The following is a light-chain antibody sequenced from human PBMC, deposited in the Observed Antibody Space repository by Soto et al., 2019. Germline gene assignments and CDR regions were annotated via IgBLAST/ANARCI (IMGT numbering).Light chain of an antibody. CDR2: VAS. J-gene: IGKJ5*01. V-gene: IGKV1-39*01. CDR1: QTISSY. CDR3: QQSLTTPIT. Sequence: DTQMTQSTSSMSASFLARVTITCRASQTISSYLNWYQQKPGKAPKLLIYVASSLQGGVPSRFSGSGSGTDFTLTISSLQPEDFATYYCQQSLTTPITFGQGTRLEIK.